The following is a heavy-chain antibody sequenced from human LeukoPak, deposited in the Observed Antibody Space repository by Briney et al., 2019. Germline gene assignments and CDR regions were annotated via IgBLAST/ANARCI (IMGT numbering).Heavy chain of an antibody. CDR3: ARGYCSSTSCWFDY. V-gene: IGHV1-69*05. J-gene: IGHJ4*02. D-gene: IGHD2-2*01. CDR1: GGTFSSYA. Sequence: GSSVKVSCKASGGTFSSYAISWLRQAPGQGLEWMGGIIPIFGTANYAQKFQGRVTITTDESTSTAYMELSSLRSEDTAVYYCARGYCSSTSCWFDYWGQGTLVTVSS. CDR2: IIPIFGTA.